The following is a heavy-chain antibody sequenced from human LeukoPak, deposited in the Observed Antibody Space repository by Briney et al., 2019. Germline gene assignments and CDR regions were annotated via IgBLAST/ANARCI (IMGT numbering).Heavy chain of an antibody. Sequence: GGSLRLSCAASGFTFSNFWMHWVRQAPGKGLVWVSAIDGSGGTTFYADSVKGRVTISRVQSTNTVYLQMNSLRADDTAVYYCAKAHCSSTSCSRADNWGQGTLVTVSS. D-gene: IGHD2-2*01. CDR2: IDGSGGTT. J-gene: IGHJ4*02. V-gene: IGHV3-23*01. CDR1: GFTFSNFW. CDR3: AKAHCSSTSCSRADN.